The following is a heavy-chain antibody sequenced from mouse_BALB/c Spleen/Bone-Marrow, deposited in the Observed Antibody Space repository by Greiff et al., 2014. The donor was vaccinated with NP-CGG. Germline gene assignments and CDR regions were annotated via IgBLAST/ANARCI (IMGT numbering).Heavy chain of an antibody. CDR2: ISDGGNYT. J-gene: IGHJ3*01. D-gene: IGHD2-14*01. CDR3: ARDGDYRYAWFAF. V-gene: IGHV5-4*02. Sequence: VQLQQPGGALVKPGGSLKLSCAASGFTFSDYFMYWVRQTPEKRLEWVATISDGGNYTCYPDSVKGRFTISRDNAKNNLHLQMNSLKSEDTAKYFCARDGDYRYAWFAFWGQGTLVSVSA. CDR1: GFTFSDYF.